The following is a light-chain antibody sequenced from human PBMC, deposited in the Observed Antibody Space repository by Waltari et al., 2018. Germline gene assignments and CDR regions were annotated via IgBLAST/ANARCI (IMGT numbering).Light chain of an antibody. CDR1: QSISSW. CDR3: QQYNSYPYT. CDR2: KAS. J-gene: IGKJ2*01. Sequence: DIQMTQSPSTMSASVADRVTIPCRASQSISSWLAWYQQKPGKAPKLLIYKASSLESGVPSRFSGSGSGTEFTLTISSLQPDDFATYYCQQYNSYPYTFGQGTKLEIK. V-gene: IGKV1-5*03.